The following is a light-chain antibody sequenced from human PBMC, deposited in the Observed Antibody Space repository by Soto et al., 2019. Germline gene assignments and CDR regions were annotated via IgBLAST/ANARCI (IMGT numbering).Light chain of an antibody. CDR3: QQYGNSPLT. Sequence: ETVLTQSPGTRSLSPGERATLSCRASQSVSSSYLAWYQQRPGQAPRLLIYGASNRATGIPDRFSGSGSGTDFTLTISRLEPEDFAVYFCQQYGNSPLTFGGLPKVDIK. CDR2: GAS. V-gene: IGKV3-20*01. J-gene: IGKJ4*01. CDR1: QSVSSSY.